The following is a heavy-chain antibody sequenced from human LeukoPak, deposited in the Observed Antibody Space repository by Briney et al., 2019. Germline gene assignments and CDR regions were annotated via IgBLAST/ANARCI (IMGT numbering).Heavy chain of an antibody. CDR2: IKEDGGEK. Sequence: PGGSLRLSCAASGFTFSSYWMTWVRQAPGKGLEWVANIKEDGGEKYYVDSVKGRFSISRDNAKNSLYLQMNRLRAEDTALYYCASNWGSYPGYWGQGVLVTVSS. CDR1: GFTFSSYW. CDR3: ASNWGSYPGY. V-gene: IGHV3-7*01. J-gene: IGHJ4*02. D-gene: IGHD3-16*01.